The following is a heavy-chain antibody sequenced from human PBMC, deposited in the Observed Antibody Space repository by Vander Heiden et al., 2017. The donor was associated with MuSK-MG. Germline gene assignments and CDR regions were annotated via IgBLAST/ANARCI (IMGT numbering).Heavy chain of an antibody. CDR3: AKDLTPGHVVGGSGADY. Sequence: EVQLLESGGGLVQPGGSLRLSCSASGFMFTTYAMTWVRQAQGKGLEWVSGIGTSGSGTYYSDSVKGRFIISRDNSKNTLHLQMDSLRAEDTAVYYCAKDLTPGHVVGGSGADYWGQGTLVTVSS. CDR2: IGTSGSGT. V-gene: IGHV3-23*01. CDR1: GFMFTTYA. D-gene: IGHD1-26*01. J-gene: IGHJ4*02.